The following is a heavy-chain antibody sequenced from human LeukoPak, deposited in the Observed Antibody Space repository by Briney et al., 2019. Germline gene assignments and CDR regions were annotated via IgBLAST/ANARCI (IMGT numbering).Heavy chain of an antibody. D-gene: IGHD6-19*01. CDR2: INHSGST. V-gene: IGHV4-34*01. CDR3: ARFGSGWHYFDY. J-gene: IGHJ4*02. Sequence: SETLSLTCAVYGGSFSGYYWSWIRQPPGKGLEWIGEINHSGSTNYNPSLKSRVTISVDTSKNQFSLKLSSVTAADTAVYYCARFGSGWHYFDYWGQGTLVTVSS. CDR1: GGSFSGYY.